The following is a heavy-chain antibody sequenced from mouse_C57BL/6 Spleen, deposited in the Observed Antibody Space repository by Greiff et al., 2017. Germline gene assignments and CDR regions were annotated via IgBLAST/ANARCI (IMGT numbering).Heavy chain of an antibody. CDR2: IDPETGGT. CDR1: GYTFTDYE. D-gene: IGHD2-3*01. V-gene: IGHV1-15*01. CDR3: TGLLPAWFAY. Sequence: VQLQESGAELVRPGASVTLSCKASGYTFTDYEMHWVKQTPVHGLEWIGAIDPETGGTAYNQKFKGKAILTADKSSSTAYMELRSLTSEDSAVYYCTGLLPAWFAYWGQGTLVTVSA. J-gene: IGHJ3*01.